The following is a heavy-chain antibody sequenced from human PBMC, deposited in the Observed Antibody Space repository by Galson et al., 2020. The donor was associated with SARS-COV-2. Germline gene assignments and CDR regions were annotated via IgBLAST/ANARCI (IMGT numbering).Heavy chain of an antibody. CDR1: GFTFRNYA. Sequence: GGSLRLSCAASGFTFRNYAMSWVRQAPGKGLEWVSGISGNGGSTYYADSVKGRFTISRDNSKNTLFLQMNSLRAEDTAVYYCAKEWGTAARNTNLDYWGQGTLVTVSS. CDR3: AKEWGTAARNTNLDY. D-gene: IGHD6-13*01. V-gene: IGHV3-23*01. CDR2: ISGNGGST. J-gene: IGHJ4*02.